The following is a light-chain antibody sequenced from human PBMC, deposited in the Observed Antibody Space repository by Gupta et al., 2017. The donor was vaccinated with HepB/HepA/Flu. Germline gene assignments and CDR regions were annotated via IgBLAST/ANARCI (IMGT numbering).Light chain of an antibody. CDR2: DAS. Sequence: DIVLTQSPATLSLSPGARATLSCRASQSVSSYLAWYQQKPGQAPRLLIYDASNRATGIPARFSGSGSGTDFTLTISSLEPEDFAVYYCQQRSNWPPSLTFGGGTKVEIK. CDR3: QQRSNWPPSLT. J-gene: IGKJ4*01. V-gene: IGKV3-11*01. CDR1: QSVSSY.